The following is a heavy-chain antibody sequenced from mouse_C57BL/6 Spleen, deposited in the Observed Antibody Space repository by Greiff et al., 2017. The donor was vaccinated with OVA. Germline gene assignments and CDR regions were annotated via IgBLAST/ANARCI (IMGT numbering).Heavy chain of an antibody. CDR1: GYTFTSYW. Sequence: EVQLQQSGTVLARPGASVKMSCKTSGYTFTSYWMHWVKQRPGQGLEWIGAIYPGNSDTSYNQKFKGKAKLTAVTSASTAYMELSSLTNEDSAVYYCTRRGIYYGYDDAGVYYAMDYWGQGTSVTVSS. V-gene: IGHV1-5*01. J-gene: IGHJ4*01. D-gene: IGHD2-2*01. CDR2: IYPGNSDT. CDR3: TRRGIYYGYDDAGVYYAMDY.